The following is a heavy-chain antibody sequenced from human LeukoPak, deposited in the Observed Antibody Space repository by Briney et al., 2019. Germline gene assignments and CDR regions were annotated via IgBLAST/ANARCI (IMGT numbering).Heavy chain of an antibody. CDR2: ISYDGSNK. CDR1: GITFSDYY. Sequence: GGSLRLSCAASGITFSDYYMSWIRQAPGKGLEWVAVISYDGSNKYYADSVKGRFTISRDNSKNTLYLQMNSLRAEDTAVYYCARDWEDIVAVPAAPGPYCYGMDVWGQGTTVTVSS. D-gene: IGHD2-2*01. CDR3: ARDWEDIVAVPAAPGPYCYGMDV. J-gene: IGHJ6*02. V-gene: IGHV3-30-3*01.